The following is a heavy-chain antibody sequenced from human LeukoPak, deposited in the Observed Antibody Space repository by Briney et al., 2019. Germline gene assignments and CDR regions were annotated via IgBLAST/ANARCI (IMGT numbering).Heavy chain of an antibody. Sequence: GGSLRLSRSASGFTFSSYAMHWVRQAPGKGLQYVSGISTNGGRIYYADSVKDRFTISRDNSKNTLYLEMTSLRFEDTAVYYCPLPTLGYWGQGTLVTVSS. CDR3: PLPTLGY. CDR2: ISTNGGRI. D-gene: IGHD2-15*01. J-gene: IGHJ4*02. CDR1: GFTFSSYA. V-gene: IGHV3-64D*08.